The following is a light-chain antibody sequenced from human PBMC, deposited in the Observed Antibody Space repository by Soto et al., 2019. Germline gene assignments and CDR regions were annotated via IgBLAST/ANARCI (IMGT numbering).Light chain of an antibody. Sequence: QSVLTQTPSVSAAPGQKVTISCSGSSSNIGNNYVSWYQQLPGTAPKLLSYDNNERPSGIPDRFSGSKSGTSATLGITGLQTVDEADYYCATWDFSLSAGVFGGGTKLTVL. CDR2: DNN. V-gene: IGLV1-51*01. CDR3: ATWDFSLSAGV. CDR1: SSNIGNNY. J-gene: IGLJ2*01.